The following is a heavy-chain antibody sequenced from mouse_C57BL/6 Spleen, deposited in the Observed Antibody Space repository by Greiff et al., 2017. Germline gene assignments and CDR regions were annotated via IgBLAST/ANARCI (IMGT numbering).Heavy chain of an antibody. J-gene: IGHJ2*01. D-gene: IGHD3-2*02. CDR2: IDPSDSYT. Sequence: VQLQQPGAELVRPGTSVKLSCKASGYTFTSYWMHWVKQRPGQGLEWIGWIDPSDSYTNYNQKFKGKATLTVDTTSSTAYMQLSSLTSGDSAVYYCARSGYGEDYWGQGTTLTVSS. V-gene: IGHV1-59*01. CDR3: ARSGYGEDY. CDR1: GYTFTSYW.